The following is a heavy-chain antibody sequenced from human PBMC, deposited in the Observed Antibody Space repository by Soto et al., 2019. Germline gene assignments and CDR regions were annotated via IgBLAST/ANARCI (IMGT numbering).Heavy chain of an antibody. CDR2: IWYDGSDK. CDR1: GFTFSNYG. D-gene: IGHD2-15*01. CDR3: ATDQGIF. J-gene: IGHJ4*02. V-gene: IGHV3-33*01. Sequence: QVQLVESGGGVVQPGRSLRLSCVASGFTFSNYGMHWVRQAPGKGLEWVAVIWYDGSDKYYADSVKGRFTISRDNSRNTLYLQMNSLRAEDTTVYYCATDQGIFWGQGTLVTVSS.